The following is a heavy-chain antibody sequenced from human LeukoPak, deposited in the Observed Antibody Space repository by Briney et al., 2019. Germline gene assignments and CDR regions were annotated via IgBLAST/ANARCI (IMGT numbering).Heavy chain of an antibody. CDR3: ARFPQTHCSSTSCFLNSFDY. V-gene: IGHV1-2*06. CDR2: INPNSGGT. Sequence: ASVKVSCKASGYTFTGYYMHWVRQAPGQGLEWMGRINPNSGGTNYAQKFQGRVTMTRDTSISTAYMELSRLRSDDTAVYYCARFPQTHCSSTSCFLNSFDYWGQGTLVTVSS. D-gene: IGHD2-2*01. CDR1: GYTFTGYY. J-gene: IGHJ4*02.